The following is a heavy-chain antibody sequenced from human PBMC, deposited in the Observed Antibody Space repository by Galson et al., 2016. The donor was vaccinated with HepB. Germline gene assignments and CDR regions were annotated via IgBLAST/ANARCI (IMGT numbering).Heavy chain of an antibody. CDR2: IRGDGIVT. J-gene: IGHJ4*02. Sequence: SLRLSCAASGFTFNDYWMNWVRQAPGKGLEWVANIRGDGIVTYYAESVRGRFTISRDNAKNSLYLQMNGLRVDETAVYYCSRAMTGRYFDWGQGTRDTVSS. V-gene: IGHV3-7*03. CDR1: GFTFNDYW. CDR3: SRAMTGRYFD. D-gene: IGHD3-10*01.